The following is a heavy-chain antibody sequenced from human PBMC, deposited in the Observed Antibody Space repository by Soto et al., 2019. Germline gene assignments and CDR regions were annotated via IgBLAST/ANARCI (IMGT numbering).Heavy chain of an antibody. Sequence: SCKASGYTFTIYGISWVRQAPGQGLEWMGWISAYNGNTNYAQKLQGRVTMTTDTSTSTAYMELNSLRPEDTAVYYCASGWWAPPNGYYDILTAHDFDYWGQGTLVTVSS. V-gene: IGHV1-18*01. CDR2: ISAYNGNT. CDR1: GYTFTIYG. J-gene: IGHJ4*02. CDR3: ASGWWAPPNGYYDILTAHDFDY. D-gene: IGHD3-9*01.